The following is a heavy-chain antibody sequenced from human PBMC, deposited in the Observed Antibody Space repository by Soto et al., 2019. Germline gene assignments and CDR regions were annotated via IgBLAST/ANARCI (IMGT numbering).Heavy chain of an antibody. D-gene: IGHD5-18*01. CDR1: GSSFSSYS. CDR2: IYPGDSDT. J-gene: IGHJ6*02. CDR3: ARDTAPSYYYYGMDV. V-gene: IGHV5-51*01. Sequence: PGESLKISRQGSGSSFSSYSSGWVRQMAAKGLEWMGIIYPGDSDTRYSPSFSGQVTISADKSISTAYLQWSRLKALETAMYYCARDTAPSYYYYGMDVWGQGTTVTVSS.